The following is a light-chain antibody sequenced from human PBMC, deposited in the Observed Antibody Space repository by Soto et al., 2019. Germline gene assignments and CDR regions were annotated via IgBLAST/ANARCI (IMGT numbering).Light chain of an antibody. CDR2: TAS. V-gene: IGKV1-39*01. Sequence: DIQMTQSPSSLSASVGDRVTITCRASQNIGTYLNWYQQKPGKAPTVLIYTASTLRSGVPSRFSGSGSGTDFTLTINSLQPEDSATYYCHQSYSSLVYTFGPGTKLEIK. CDR1: QNIGTY. J-gene: IGKJ2*01. CDR3: HQSYSSLVYT.